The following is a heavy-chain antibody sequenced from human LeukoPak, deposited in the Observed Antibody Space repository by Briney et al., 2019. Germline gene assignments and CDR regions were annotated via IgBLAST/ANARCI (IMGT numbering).Heavy chain of an antibody. J-gene: IGHJ5*02. CDR2: ISGSGGST. CDR1: GFPFSSYA. V-gene: IGHV3-23*01. Sequence: GGSLRLPCAASGFPFSSYAMSGVRQAPGKGLEWVSAISGSGGSTYYADSVKGRFTISRDNSKNTLYLQMNSLRAEDTAVYYCARESGIAAALDLWGQGTLVTVSS. CDR3: ARESGIAAALDL. D-gene: IGHD6-13*01.